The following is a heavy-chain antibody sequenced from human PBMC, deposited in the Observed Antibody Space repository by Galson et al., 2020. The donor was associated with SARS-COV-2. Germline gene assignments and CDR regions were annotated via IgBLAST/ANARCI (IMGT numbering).Heavy chain of an antibody. CDR1: GYTFSNYV. CDR3: ARDYYDSSGFYWGFDDY. J-gene: IGHJ4*02. CDR2: INTNTGNP. Sequence: ASVKVPCKASGYTFSNYVMNWVRQAPGQGLEWMGRINTNTGNPTYAQGFTGRFVFSLDTSVSTAYLQISSLKAEDTAVYYCARDYYDSSGFYWGFDDYWGQGTLVTVSS. V-gene: IGHV7-4-1*02. D-gene: IGHD3-22*01.